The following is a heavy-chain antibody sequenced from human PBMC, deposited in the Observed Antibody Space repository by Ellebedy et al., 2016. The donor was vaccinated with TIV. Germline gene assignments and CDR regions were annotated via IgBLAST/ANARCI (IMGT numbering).Heavy chain of an antibody. CDR1: GGSISSYY. CDR3: ARGLPATYYFDY. J-gene: IGHJ4*02. CDR2: IYYSGST. D-gene: IGHD2-2*01. Sequence: SETLSLXCTVSGGSISSYYWSWIRQPPGKGLEWIGYIYYSGSTNYNPSLKSRVTISVDTSKNQFSLKLSSVTAADTAVYYCARGLPATYYFDYWGQGTLVTVSS. V-gene: IGHV4-59*01.